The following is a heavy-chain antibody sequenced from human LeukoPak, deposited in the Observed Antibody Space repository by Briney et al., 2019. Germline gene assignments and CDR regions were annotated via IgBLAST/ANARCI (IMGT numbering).Heavy chain of an antibody. CDR2: ISYDGSNK. CDR1: GFTFSNYG. Sequence: GGSLRLSCAASGFTFSNYGMHWVRQAPGKGLEWVALISYDGSNKYYADSVKGRFTISRDNSKNTLYLQMNSLRAEDTAVYYCASSLGEIAAAAEIPWEDYWGQGTLVTVSS. D-gene: IGHD6-13*01. V-gene: IGHV3-30*03. J-gene: IGHJ4*02. CDR3: ASSLGEIAAAAEIPWEDY.